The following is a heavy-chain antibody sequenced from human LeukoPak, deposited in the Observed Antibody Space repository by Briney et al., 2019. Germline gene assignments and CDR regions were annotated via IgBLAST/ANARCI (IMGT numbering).Heavy chain of an antibody. J-gene: IGHJ5*02. Sequence: ASVKVSCKASGYTFTSYYMHWVRQAPGQGLEWMGIINPSGGSTSYAQKFQGRVTMTRDMSTSTVYMQLSSLRSEDTAVYYCAREAVTISALVRTQTTKRPHRFDPWGQGTLVTVSS. CDR2: INPSGGST. CDR1: GYTFTSYY. CDR3: AREAVTISALVRTQTTKRPHRFDP. V-gene: IGHV1-46*01. D-gene: IGHD3-3*01.